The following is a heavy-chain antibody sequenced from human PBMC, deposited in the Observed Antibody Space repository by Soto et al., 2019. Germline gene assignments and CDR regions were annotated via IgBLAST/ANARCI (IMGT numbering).Heavy chain of an antibody. J-gene: IGHJ4*02. CDR1: GGSISSYF. CDR3: ARAGTGMVQLDY. D-gene: IGHD5-18*01. Sequence: QVQLQESGPGLVKPSETLSLTCTVSGGSISSYFWSWIRQPPGKGLEWIGYIYYSGSTNYNPSLKSRVTISVDTSKNQFSLKLTSVTAADTAVYYCARAGTGMVQLDYWGQGTLVTVSS. CDR2: IYYSGST. V-gene: IGHV4-59*01.